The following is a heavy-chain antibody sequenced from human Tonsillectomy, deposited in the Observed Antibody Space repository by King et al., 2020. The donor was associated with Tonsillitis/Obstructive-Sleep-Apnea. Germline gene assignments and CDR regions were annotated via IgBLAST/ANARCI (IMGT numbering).Heavy chain of an antibody. Sequence: VQLVESGGGVVQPGRSLRLSCAASGFTFSSYAMHWVRQAPGKGLEWGAVIPYDGSNKYYAYSVKGRFTISRDNSKKTLFLQMNSLRAEDTAVYYCARPQGYDFWSGYPLYYYMDVWGKGTTVTVSS. V-gene: IGHV3-30*04. CDR3: ARPQGYDFWSGYPLYYYMDV. D-gene: IGHD3-3*01. CDR1: GFTFSSYA. CDR2: IPYDGSNK. J-gene: IGHJ6*03.